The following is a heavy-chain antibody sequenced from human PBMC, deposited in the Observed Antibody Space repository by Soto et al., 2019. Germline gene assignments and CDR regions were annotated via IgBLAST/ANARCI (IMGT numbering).Heavy chain of an antibody. D-gene: IGHD3-3*01. Sequence: QVQLQQWGAGLLKPSETLSLTCAVYGGSFSGYYWSWIRQPPGKGLEWIGEINHSGSTNYNPSLKSRVTISVDTSKNQFSLKLSSVTAADTAVYYCARGASGYYTFMRSYYYYGMDVWGQGTTVTVSS. CDR2: INHSGST. V-gene: IGHV4-34*01. CDR1: GGSFSGYY. CDR3: ARGASGYYTFMRSYYYYGMDV. J-gene: IGHJ6*02.